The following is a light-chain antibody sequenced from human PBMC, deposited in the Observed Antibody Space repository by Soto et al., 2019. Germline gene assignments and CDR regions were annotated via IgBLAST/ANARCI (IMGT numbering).Light chain of an antibody. Sequence: QSVLTQPPSASGAPGQRVTISCTGSSSNIGAGYDAHWYHQVPGTSPKYLISGNNDRPSGVPDRFSGSKSGTSASLAITGLQAEDEGDYYCGGWDDSLSGPVFGGGTKLTVL. J-gene: IGLJ2*01. V-gene: IGLV1-40*01. CDR3: GGWDDSLSGPV. CDR1: SSNIGAGYD. CDR2: GNN.